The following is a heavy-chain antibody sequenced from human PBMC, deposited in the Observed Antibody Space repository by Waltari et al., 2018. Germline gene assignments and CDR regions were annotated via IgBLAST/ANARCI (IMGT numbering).Heavy chain of an antibody. J-gene: IGHJ4*02. CDR2: IDYSGGT. D-gene: IGHD3-22*01. CDR3: ARPGDYYDSSGDYRD. V-gene: IGHV4-39*01. CDR1: GGSISSSSYY. Sequence: QLQLQESGPGLVKPSETLSLPCTVSGGSISSSSYYWGWIRQPPGKGLEWIGSIDYSGGTYDSQSLKSRVTISVDTSKNQFSLKLSSVTAADTAVYYCARPGDYYDSSGDYRDWGQGTLVTVSS.